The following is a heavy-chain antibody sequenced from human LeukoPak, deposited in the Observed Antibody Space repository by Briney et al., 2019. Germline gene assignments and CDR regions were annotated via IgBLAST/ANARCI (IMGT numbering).Heavy chain of an antibody. D-gene: IGHD2-21*02. CDR1: GYTFISYG. CDR3: ARGLGVVTAQSEQPKPRYFDL. J-gene: IGHJ2*01. Sequence: ASVKVSCKASGYTFISYGISWVRQATGQGLAWMGWISGYNGNTNYAQNLQGRVTMTTDTSTSTAYMELRSLRSDDTAVYYCARGLGVVTAQSEQPKPRYFDLWGRGTQVTVSS. CDR2: ISGYNGNT. V-gene: IGHV1-18*01.